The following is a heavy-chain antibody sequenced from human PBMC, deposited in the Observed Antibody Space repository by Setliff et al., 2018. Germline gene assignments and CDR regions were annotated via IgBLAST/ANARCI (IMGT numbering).Heavy chain of an antibody. Sequence: PGESLKISCKAAGYSFTKYWIGWVRQMPGKGLEWMGIIDPADSDTTYSPSFQGQVTIPAGKSIGTAYLQWSSLKASDTAIYYCARRGWGSSSGDCYSPKGCYYYYMDVWGKGTTVTVSS. CDR2: IDPADSDT. CDR3: ARRGWGSSSGDCYSPKGCYYYYMDV. V-gene: IGHV5-51*01. D-gene: IGHD2-21*02. J-gene: IGHJ6*03. CDR1: GYSFTKYW.